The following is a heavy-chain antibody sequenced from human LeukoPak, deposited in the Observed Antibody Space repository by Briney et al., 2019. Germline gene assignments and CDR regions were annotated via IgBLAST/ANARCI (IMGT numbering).Heavy chain of an antibody. Sequence: GRSLRLSCAASGFTFSAYAMHWVRQAPGKGLEWVSAISGSGGSTYYADSVKGRFTISRDNSKNTLYLQMNSLRAEDTAVYYCAKDRGSWYYYYGMDVWGQGTTVTVSS. CDR1: GFTFSAYA. CDR2: ISGSGGST. J-gene: IGHJ6*02. CDR3: AKDRGSWYYYYGMDV. D-gene: IGHD6-13*01. V-gene: IGHV3-23*01.